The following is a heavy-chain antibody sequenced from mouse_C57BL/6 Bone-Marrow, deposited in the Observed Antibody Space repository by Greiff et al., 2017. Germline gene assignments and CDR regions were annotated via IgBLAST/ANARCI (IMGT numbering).Heavy chain of an antibody. J-gene: IGHJ1*03. D-gene: IGHD1-1*01. CDR3: AIGYGTLYFDV. Sequence: QVQLKQPGAELVKPGASVKVSCKASGYTFTSYWMHWVKQRPGQGLEWIGRIHPSDSDTNYNQKFKGKATLTVDKSSSTAYMQLSSLTSEDSAVYYCAIGYGTLYFDVWGTGTTVTVSS. CDR1: GYTFTSYW. CDR2: IHPSDSDT. V-gene: IGHV1-74*01.